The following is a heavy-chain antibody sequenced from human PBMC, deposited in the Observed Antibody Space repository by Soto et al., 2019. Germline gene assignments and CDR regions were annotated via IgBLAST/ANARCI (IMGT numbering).Heavy chain of an antibody. Sequence: SGGSLRLSCAASGFTFSSYSMNWVRQAPGKGLEWVSSISSSSSYIYYADSVKGRFTISRDNAKNSLYLQMNSLRAEDTAVYYCARMDSSPLNFDYWGQGTLVTVSS. J-gene: IGHJ4*02. V-gene: IGHV3-21*01. CDR3: ARMDSSPLNFDY. D-gene: IGHD6-13*01. CDR1: GFTFSSYS. CDR2: ISSSSSYI.